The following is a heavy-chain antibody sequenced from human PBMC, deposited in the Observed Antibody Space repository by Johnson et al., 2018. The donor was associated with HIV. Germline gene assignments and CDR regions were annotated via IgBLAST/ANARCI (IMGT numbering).Heavy chain of an antibody. CDR2: LNSGGGT. J-gene: IGHJ3*02. CDR3: AKYTFDI. V-gene: IGHV3-NL1*01. CDR1: GFTFSSYG. Sequence: QVQLVESGGGVVQPGGSLRLSCAASGFTFSSYGMHWVRQGPGKGLEWVSVLNSGGGTYFADSVTGRFTISRDSSKNTLYLQMNSLRAADTAVYYCAKYTFDIWGQGTMVTVSS.